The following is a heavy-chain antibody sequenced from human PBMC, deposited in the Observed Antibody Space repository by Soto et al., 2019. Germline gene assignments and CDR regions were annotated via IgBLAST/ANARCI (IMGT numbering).Heavy chain of an antibody. V-gene: IGHV4-31*03. CDR1: GGSSSSGGYY. CDR3: ARGWLQFRYFDY. J-gene: IGHJ4*02. D-gene: IGHD5-12*01. Sequence: TLSLTCTVSGGSSSSGGYYWMWIRQHPGKGLEWIGYIYYSGSTYYNPSLKSRVTISVDTSKNQFSLKLSSVTAADTAVYYCARGWLQFRYFDYWGQGTLVTVSS. CDR2: IYYSGST.